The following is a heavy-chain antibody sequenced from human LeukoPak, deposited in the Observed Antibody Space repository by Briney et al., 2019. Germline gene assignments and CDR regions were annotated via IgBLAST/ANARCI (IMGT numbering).Heavy chain of an antibody. V-gene: IGHV3-74*01. CDR3: ARDVPHNWFDT. Sequence: GGSLRLSCAASGITFGNNWMHWVRQGPGKGLVWISRINSDGGGAIYADSVKGRFTVSRGNAKNTLYLQMNSLRAEDTAVYYCARDVPHNWFDTWGQGTLVTVSS. J-gene: IGHJ5*02. CDR2: INSDGGGA. CDR1: GITFGNNW.